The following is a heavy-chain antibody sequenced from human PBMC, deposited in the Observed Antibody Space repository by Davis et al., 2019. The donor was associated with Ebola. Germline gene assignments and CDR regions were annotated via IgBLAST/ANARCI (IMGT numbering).Heavy chain of an antibody. Sequence: MPSETLSLTCTLSARSLIRYYWSWIRQPPGKGLEWIGYIYYSGTTNYNPSLKSRVAISLDTSRNQFSLRLSSVTAADTAVYYCARHSPSSAFDIWGQGTMLTVSS. V-gene: IGHV4-59*08. CDR1: ARSLIRYY. CDR3: ARHSPSSAFDI. J-gene: IGHJ3*02. CDR2: IYYSGTT. D-gene: IGHD2-2*01.